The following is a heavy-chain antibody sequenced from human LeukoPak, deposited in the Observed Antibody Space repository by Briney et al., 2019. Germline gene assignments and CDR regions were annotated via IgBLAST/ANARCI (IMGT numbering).Heavy chain of an antibody. CDR1: GYTFTSYG. CDR2: ISAYNGNT. J-gene: IGHJ4*02. CDR3: ARDRPTFMITFGGVIDY. V-gene: IGHV1-18*01. Sequence: ASVKVSCKASGYTFTSYGISWVRQAPGQGLEWMGWISAYNGNTTYAQKLQGRVTMTTDTSTSTAYMELRSLRSDDTAVYYCARDRPTFMITFGGVIDYWGQGTLVSVSS. D-gene: IGHD3-16*01.